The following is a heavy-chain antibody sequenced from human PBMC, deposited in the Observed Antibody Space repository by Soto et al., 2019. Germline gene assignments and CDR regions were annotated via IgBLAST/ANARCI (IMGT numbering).Heavy chain of an antibody. CDR2: VSANNGHT. Sequence: ASVKVSCKASGFTFSNYGLNWVRQAPGQGLEWMGWVSANNGHTNYAQNLQGRVSMTTDTSTSTAYMELRGLRFDDTAVYYCARDIESVTAKHFFYYYAMDVWGQGTTVTRLL. CDR3: ARDIESVTAKHFFYYYAMDV. D-gene: IGHD2-8*01. CDR1: GFTFSNYG. V-gene: IGHV1-18*01. J-gene: IGHJ6*02.